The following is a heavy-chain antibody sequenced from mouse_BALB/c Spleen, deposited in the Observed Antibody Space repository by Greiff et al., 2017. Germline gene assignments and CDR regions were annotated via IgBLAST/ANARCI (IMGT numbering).Heavy chain of an antibody. D-gene: IGHD2-1*01. CDR3: TYGNYVLYYAMDY. Sequence: LQQPGSELVRPGASVKLSCKASGYTFTSYWMHWVKQRPGQGLEWIGNIYPGSGSTNYDEKFKSKATLTVDTSSSTAYMQLSSLTSEDSAVYYCTYGNYVLYYAMDYWGQGTSVTVSS. CDR1: GYTFTSYW. V-gene: IGHV1S22*01. CDR2: IYPGSGST. J-gene: IGHJ4*01.